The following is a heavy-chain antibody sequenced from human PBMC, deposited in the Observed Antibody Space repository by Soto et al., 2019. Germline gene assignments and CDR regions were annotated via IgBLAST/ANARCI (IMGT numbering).Heavy chain of an antibody. J-gene: IGHJ4*02. D-gene: IGHD6-13*01. CDR2: IFYSGST. CDR3: ARGYRQSGYSSSWVFDY. CDR1: GGSINSCGYY. Sequence: QVQLQESGPGLVKPSQTLSLICTVSGGSINSCGYYWNWLRQHPGKGLEWIGYIFYSGSTYYNPSLSTRVTSPADTSGTQFTLTLGSVTAADTAVYFCARGYRQSGYSSSWVFDYWGQGTLVNVSS. V-gene: IGHV4-31*03.